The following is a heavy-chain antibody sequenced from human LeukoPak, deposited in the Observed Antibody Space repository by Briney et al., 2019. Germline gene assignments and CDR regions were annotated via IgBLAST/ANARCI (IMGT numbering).Heavy chain of an antibody. CDR2: IRSKAYGGTA. CDR3: TRHLSGSFDY. J-gene: IGHJ4*02. D-gene: IGHD3-22*01. V-gene: IGHV3-49*04. Sequence: GGSLRLSCAASGFNFGSYSMTWVRQAPGKGLEWVGFIRSKAYGGTAEYAASVKGRFTISRDDSKSIAYLQMNSLKTEDTAVYYCTRHLSGSFDYWGRGTLVTVSS. CDR1: GFNFGSYS.